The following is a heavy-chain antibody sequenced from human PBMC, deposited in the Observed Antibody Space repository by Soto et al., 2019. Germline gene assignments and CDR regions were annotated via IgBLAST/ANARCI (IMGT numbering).Heavy chain of an antibody. CDR3: AKGGTSY. V-gene: IGHV3-30*18. Sequence: GGSLRLSCAASGFTFSSYGMHWVRQAPGKGLEWVAVISYDGSNKYYADSVKGRFTISRDNSKNTLYLQMNSLRAEGTAVYYCAKGGTSYWGQGTLVTVS. CDR1: GFTFSSYG. CDR2: ISYDGSNK. J-gene: IGHJ4*02.